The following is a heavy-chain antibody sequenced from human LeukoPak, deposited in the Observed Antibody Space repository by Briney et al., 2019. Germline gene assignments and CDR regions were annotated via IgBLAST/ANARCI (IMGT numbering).Heavy chain of an antibody. CDR3: AREGKLCLVITVYIDY. CDR2: IITIFGTA. J-gene: IGHJ4*02. V-gene: IGHV1-69*01. CDR1: VSAFTIYA. D-gene: IGHD3-9*01. Sequence: SVTVSFNCSVSAFTIYANSWKWHGHGQGHEREGGIITIFGTANNTHNFQVRVTITSNEPTSTAYMELSSLRSEDTAVYNCAREGKLCLVITVYIDYWGQGTLVTVSS.